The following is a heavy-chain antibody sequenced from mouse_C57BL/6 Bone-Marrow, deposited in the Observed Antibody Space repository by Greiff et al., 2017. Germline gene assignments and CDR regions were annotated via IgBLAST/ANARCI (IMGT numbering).Heavy chain of an antibody. CDR1: GYTFTSYW. J-gene: IGHJ3*01. CDR3: ARAPGLLLAWFAY. CDR2: IHPNSGST. V-gene: IGHV1-64*01. Sequence: QVQLQQPGAELVKPGASVKLSCKASGYTFTSYWMHWVKQRPGQGLEWIEMIHPNSGSTNYNEKFKSKATLTVDKSSSIAYMQLSSLTSEDSAVYYCARAPGLLLAWFAYWGQGTLVTVSA. D-gene: IGHD1-1*01.